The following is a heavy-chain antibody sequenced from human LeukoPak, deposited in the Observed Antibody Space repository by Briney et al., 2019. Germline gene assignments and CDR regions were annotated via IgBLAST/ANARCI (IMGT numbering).Heavy chain of an antibody. J-gene: IGHJ3*02. V-gene: IGHV4-30-4*08. CDR3: ARVGILEWLLVVGAFDI. D-gene: IGHD3-3*01. CDR2: IYYSGST. Sequence: SETLSLTCTVSGGSISSGDYYWSWIRQPPGKGLEWIGYIYYSGSTYYNPSLKSRVTISVDTSKNQFSLKLSSVTAADTAVYYCARVGILEWLLVVGAFDIWGQGTMVTVSS. CDR1: GGSISSGDYY.